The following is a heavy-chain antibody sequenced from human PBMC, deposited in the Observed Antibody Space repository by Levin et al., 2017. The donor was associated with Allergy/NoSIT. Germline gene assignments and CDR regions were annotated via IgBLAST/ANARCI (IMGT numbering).Heavy chain of an antibody. CDR3: AKDLKSGYGDV. J-gene: IGHJ6*02. Sequence: PGGSLRLSCAASGFTFSNYGMYWVRQAPGKGLEWVAAISYDGSKKHYADSVKGRFTISRDSSKNTLYLQMNSLRADDTAVYYCAKDLKSGYGDVWGQGTTVAVSS. V-gene: IGHV3-30*18. D-gene: IGHD2-15*01. CDR1: GFTFSNYG. CDR2: ISYDGSKK.